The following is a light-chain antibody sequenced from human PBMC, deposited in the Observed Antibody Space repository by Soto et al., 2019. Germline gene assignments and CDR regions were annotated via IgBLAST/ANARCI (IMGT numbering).Light chain of an antibody. CDR1: QSISTW. J-gene: IGKJ1*01. CDR2: KAS. CDR3: QQYANYWT. V-gene: IGKV1-5*03. Sequence: DIQMTQFPSTLSASVGDRVTITCRASQSISTWLAWYQQKPGKAPKLLIYKASSLEGGVPSRFSGSGSGADFTLTISSLQPDDFATYYCQQYANYWTFGQGTKVEIK.